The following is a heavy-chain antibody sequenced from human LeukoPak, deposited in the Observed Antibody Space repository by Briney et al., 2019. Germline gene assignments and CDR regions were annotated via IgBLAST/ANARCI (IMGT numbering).Heavy chain of an antibody. CDR2: ISSSSGYI. CDR1: GFTFSSYA. D-gene: IGHD4-17*01. V-gene: IGHV3-21*01. J-gene: IGHJ4*02. Sequence: GGSLRLSRAASGFTFSSYAMSWVRQAPGRGLEWVSSISSSSGYIYYADSVKGRFTISRDNAKNSLYLQMNTLRAEDTAVYYCATLSVYGDLDYWGQGTLVTVSS. CDR3: ATLSVYGDLDY.